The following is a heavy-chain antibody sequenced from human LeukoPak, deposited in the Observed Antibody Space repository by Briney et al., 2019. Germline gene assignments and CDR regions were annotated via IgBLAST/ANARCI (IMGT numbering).Heavy chain of an antibody. CDR2: ILYSGST. CDR3: ARHGGFGSSFDY. CDR1: GGSISSYY. D-gene: IGHD6-6*01. V-gene: IGHV4-59*08. Sequence: PSETLSLTCTVSGGSISSYYWSWIRQPPGKGLEWIGYILYSGSTNYNPSVKSRVTISVDTSKNQFSLKLSSVTAADTAVYYCARHGGFGSSFDYWGQGTLVTVSS. J-gene: IGHJ4*02.